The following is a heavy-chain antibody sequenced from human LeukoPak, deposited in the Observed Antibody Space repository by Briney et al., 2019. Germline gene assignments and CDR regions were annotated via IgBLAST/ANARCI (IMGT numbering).Heavy chain of an antibody. CDR3: ARGVAYYYDSSGYFDY. V-gene: IGHV4-4*07. J-gene: IGHJ4*02. CDR2: IYTSGST. CDR1: GGSISSYY. D-gene: IGHD3-22*01. Sequence: SETQSLTCTVSGGSISSYYWSWIRQPAGKRLEWIGRIYTSGSTNYNPSLKSRVTMSVDTSKNQFSLKLSSVTAADTAVYYCARGVAYYYDSSGYFDYWGQGTLVTVSS.